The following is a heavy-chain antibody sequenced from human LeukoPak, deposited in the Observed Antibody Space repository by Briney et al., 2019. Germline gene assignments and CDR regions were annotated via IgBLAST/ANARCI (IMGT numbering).Heavy chain of an antibody. Sequence: SETLPLTCAVYGGSFSGYYWSWIRQPPGKGLEWIGEINHSGSTNYNPSLKSRVTISVDTSKNQFSLKLSSVTAADTAVYYCARIGLGGTVRYYYYYYGMDVWGQGTTVTVSS. J-gene: IGHJ6*02. CDR2: INHSGST. CDR1: GGSFSGYY. D-gene: IGHD3/OR15-3a*01. V-gene: IGHV4-34*01. CDR3: ARIGLGGTVRYYYYYYGMDV.